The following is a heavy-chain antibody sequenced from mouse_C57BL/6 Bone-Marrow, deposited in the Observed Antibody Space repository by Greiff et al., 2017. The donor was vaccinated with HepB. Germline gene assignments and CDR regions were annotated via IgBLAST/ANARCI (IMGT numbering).Heavy chain of an antibody. CDR1: GYTFTSYG. Sequence: VQLQQSGAELARPGASVKLSCKASGYTFTSYGISWVKQRTGQGLEWIGEIYPRSGNTYYNEKFKGKATLTADKSSSTAYMEVRSLTSEDSAVYFCARFSSPYYFDYWGQGTTLTVSS. CDR3: ARFSSPYYFDY. J-gene: IGHJ2*01. V-gene: IGHV1-81*01. CDR2: IYPRSGNT. D-gene: IGHD1-1*01.